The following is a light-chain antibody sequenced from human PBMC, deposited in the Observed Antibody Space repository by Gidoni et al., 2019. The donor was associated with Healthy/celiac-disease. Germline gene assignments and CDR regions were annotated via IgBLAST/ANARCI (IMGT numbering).Light chain of an antibody. CDR1: QSVSSSY. CDR2: GAS. J-gene: IGKJ5*01. V-gene: IGKV3-20*01. CDR3: QQYGSSPIT. Sequence: EIVLTQSPGTLSLSPGERATFSCRASQSVSSSYLAWYQQKPGQAPRLLIYGASSRAAGIPGRISGSGSGTDFTLTISRLEPEDFAVYYCQQYGSSPITFGQGTRLEIK.